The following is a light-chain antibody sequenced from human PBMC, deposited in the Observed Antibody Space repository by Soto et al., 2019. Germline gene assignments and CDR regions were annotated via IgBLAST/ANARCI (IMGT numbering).Light chain of an antibody. CDR3: RSYTSNNFYV. Sequence: QSALTQPASVSGSPGQSITISCTGTGSDISAYNYVSWYQQHPGKAPKLMIYEVGDRSSGLSNRFSGSKSGNTASLTISRLQAEDEADYYCRSYTSNNFYVFGTGTKRTVL. V-gene: IGLV2-14*01. CDR1: GSDISAYNY. CDR2: EVG. J-gene: IGLJ1*01.